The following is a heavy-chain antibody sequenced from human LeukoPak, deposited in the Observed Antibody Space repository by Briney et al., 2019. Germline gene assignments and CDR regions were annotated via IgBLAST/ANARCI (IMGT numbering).Heavy chain of an antibody. Sequence: PGGSLRLSCAASGFTFNTYTMNWVRQAPGKGLEWVSYISGSSGIIDYADSVRGRFTISRDNAKNSLYLQMNSLRAEDTAVYYCATDRGWRTSGYYRYYFEYWGQGTLVTDSS. V-gene: IGHV3-48*01. CDR3: ATDRGWRTSGYYRYYFEY. J-gene: IGHJ4*02. D-gene: IGHD3-3*01. CDR1: GFTFNTYT. CDR2: ISGSSGII.